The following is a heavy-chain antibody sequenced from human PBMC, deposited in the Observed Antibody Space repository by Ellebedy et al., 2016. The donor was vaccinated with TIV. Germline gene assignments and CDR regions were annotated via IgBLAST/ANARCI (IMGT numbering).Heavy chain of an antibody. D-gene: IGHD1-26*01. J-gene: IGHJ4*02. CDR1: GGSIRSSTYY. V-gene: IGHV4-39*07. Sequence: MLSETLSLTCSVSGGSIRSSTYYWGWIRQPPGKGLEWIGSFYYSGSTYYNPSLKSRVTISVDTPNNQFSLKLSSVTAADTAVYYCASEVGGGPFDYWGQGTLVTVSS. CDR2: FYYSGST. CDR3: ASEVGGGPFDY.